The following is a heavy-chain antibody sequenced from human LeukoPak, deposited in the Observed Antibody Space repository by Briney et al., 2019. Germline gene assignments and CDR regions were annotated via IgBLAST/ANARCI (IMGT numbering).Heavy chain of an antibody. D-gene: IGHD6-13*01. CDR2: INHSEST. J-gene: IGHJ4*02. CDR3: AGRIAAAGTFDFDY. CDR1: GGSFSGYY. Sequence: SETLSLTCAVYGGSFSGYYWSWIRQPPGKGLEWIGEINHSESTNYNPSLKSRVTISVDTSKNQFSLKLSSVTAADTAVYYCAGRIAAAGTFDFDYWGQGTLVTVSS. V-gene: IGHV4-34*01.